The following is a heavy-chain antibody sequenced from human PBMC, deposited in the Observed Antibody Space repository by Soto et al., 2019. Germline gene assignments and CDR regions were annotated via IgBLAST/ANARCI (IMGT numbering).Heavy chain of an antibody. CDR3: ARDLNTATGRGAFDI. V-gene: IGHV1-69*04. Sequence: SVKVSCKASGYTFTTHGISWVRQAPGQGLEWMGRIIPILGIANYAQKFQGRVTITADKSTSTAYMELSSLRSEDTAVYYCARDLNTATGRGAFDIWGQGTMVTVSS. J-gene: IGHJ3*02. CDR2: IIPILGIA. D-gene: IGHD1-1*01. CDR1: GYTFTTHG.